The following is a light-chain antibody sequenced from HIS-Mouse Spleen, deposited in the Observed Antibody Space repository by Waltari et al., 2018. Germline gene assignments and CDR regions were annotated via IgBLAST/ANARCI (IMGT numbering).Light chain of an antibody. Sequence: DGLLTQSPTPLPVTLGQPASISHSSSQTLVHSDGNTYLNWFQQRPGQSPRRLIYKVSNRDSGVPDRFSGSGSGTDFTLKISRVEAEDVGVYYCMQGTHWPPFTFGPGTKVDIK. CDR2: KVS. J-gene: IGKJ3*01. CDR3: MQGTHWPPFT. CDR1: QTLVHSDGNTY. V-gene: IGKV2-30*02.